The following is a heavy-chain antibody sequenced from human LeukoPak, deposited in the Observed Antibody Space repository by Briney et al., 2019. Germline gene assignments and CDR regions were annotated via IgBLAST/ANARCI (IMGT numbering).Heavy chain of an antibody. CDR3: ARDLNDFWSSP. D-gene: IGHD3-3*01. CDR1: GFTFSSYS. J-gene: IGHJ5*02. CDR2: ISSSSSTI. Sequence: QPGGSLVLSCAASGFTFSSYSMNWVRQAPGKGLEWVSYISSSSSTIYYADSVKGRFTISRDNAKNSLYLQMNSLRAEDTAVYYCARDLNDFWSSPWGQGTLVTVSS. V-gene: IGHV3-48*01.